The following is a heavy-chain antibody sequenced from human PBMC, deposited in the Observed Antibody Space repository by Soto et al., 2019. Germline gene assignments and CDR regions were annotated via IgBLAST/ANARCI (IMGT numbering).Heavy chain of an antibody. CDR2: IFYSGRT. V-gene: IGHV4-30-4*01. D-gene: IGHD3-22*01. CDR1: GGSISRGNYY. J-gene: IGHJ4*02. Sequence: SETLSLTCTVSGGSISRGNYYWSWIRQPPGKGLEWIGYIFYSGRTDYNPSLKSRVTISVDTSKNQFSLKLSSVTAADTAVYYCVSGGVDYYDSSGYYFSPYYFDYWGQGTLVTVSS. CDR3: VSGGVDYYDSSGYYFSPYYFDY.